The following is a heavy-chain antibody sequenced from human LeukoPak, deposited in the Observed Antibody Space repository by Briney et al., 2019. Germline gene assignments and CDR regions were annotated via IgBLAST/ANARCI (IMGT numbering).Heavy chain of an antibody. V-gene: IGHV1-18*01. CDR1: GYTFTSYG. CDR3: ARDDGDYDILTGYYYGDAFDI. CDR2: ISAYSGNT. D-gene: IGHD3-9*01. Sequence: GASVKVSCKASGYTFTSYGISWVRQSPGQGLEWMGWISAYSGNTNYAQKLQGRVTMTTDTSTSTAYMELRSLRSDDTAVYYCARDDGDYDILTGYYYGDAFDIWGQGTMVTVSS. J-gene: IGHJ3*02.